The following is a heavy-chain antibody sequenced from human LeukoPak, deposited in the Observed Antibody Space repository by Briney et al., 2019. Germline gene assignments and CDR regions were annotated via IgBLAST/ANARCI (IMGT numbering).Heavy chain of an antibody. CDR1: GYSFTSYW. CDR2: IYPGDSDT. V-gene: IGHV5-51*01. Sequence: KTGESLKISCKGSGYSFTSYWIGWVRQMPGKGLEWMGIIYPGDSDTRYSPSFQGQVTISADKSISTAYLQWSSLKASDTAMYYCARNVDTAMYAFDIWGQGTMVTVSS. D-gene: IGHD5-18*01. J-gene: IGHJ3*02. CDR3: ARNVDTAMYAFDI.